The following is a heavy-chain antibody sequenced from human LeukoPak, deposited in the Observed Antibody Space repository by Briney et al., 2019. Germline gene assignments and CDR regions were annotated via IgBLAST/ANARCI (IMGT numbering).Heavy chain of an antibody. CDR3: ASAPNFDY. J-gene: IGHJ4*02. CDR2: VNEDGTAK. CDR1: GFTCSSCW. V-gene: IGHV3-7*01. Sequence: PGGSLRLSCAISGFTCSSCWMNWVRQAPGKGLEWVATVNEDGTAKFYVDSVKGRFTIFRDNARSSLDLQMNSLTVEDTAMYYCASAPNFDYWGQGTLVTVSS.